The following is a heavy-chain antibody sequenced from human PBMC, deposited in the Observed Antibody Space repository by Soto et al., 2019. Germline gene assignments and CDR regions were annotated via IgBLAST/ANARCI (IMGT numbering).Heavy chain of an antibody. Sequence: PGGSLRLSCAASGFTFSSYGMHWVRQAPGKGLEWVAVIWYDGSNKYYADSVKGRFTISRDNSKNTLYLQMNSLRAEDTAVYYCARDFVVVPAAIYYYYYGMDVWGQGTTVTV. CDR3: ARDFVVVPAAIYYYYYGMDV. D-gene: IGHD2-2*01. CDR1: GFTFSSYG. CDR2: IWYDGSNK. V-gene: IGHV3-33*01. J-gene: IGHJ6*02.